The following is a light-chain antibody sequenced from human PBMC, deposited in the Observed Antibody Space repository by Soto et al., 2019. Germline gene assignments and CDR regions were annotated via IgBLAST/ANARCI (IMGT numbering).Light chain of an antibody. Sequence: IQLTQSPSSLSASVGDRVTITCRASQGISSYLAWYQQKPGKAPKLLIYAASTLQSGVPSRFSGSGSGTDFTLTISSLQPEYFATYYCQQLSTYPLTFGGGTKVEIK. CDR2: AAS. CDR3: QQLSTYPLT. J-gene: IGKJ4*01. CDR1: QGISSY. V-gene: IGKV1-9*01.